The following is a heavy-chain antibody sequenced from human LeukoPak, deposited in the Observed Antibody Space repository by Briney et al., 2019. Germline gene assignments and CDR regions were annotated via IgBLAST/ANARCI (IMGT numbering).Heavy chain of an antibody. CDR1: GFTFSSYW. Sequence: GGSLRLSCAASGFTFSSYWMSWVRQAPGKGLEWVANIKQDGSEKYYVDSVKGRFTISRDNAKNSLYLQMNSLRAEDTAVYYCAREDCSSTSCYARSRYYYYYMDVWGKGTTVTVSS. J-gene: IGHJ6*03. CDR3: AREDCSSTSCYARSRYYYYYMDV. D-gene: IGHD2-2*01. V-gene: IGHV3-7*01. CDR2: IKQDGSEK.